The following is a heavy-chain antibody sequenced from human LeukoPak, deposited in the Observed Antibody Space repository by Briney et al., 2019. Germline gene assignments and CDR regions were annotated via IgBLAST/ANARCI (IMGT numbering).Heavy chain of an antibody. CDR1: GGSFSGYY. CDR2: INHSGST. D-gene: IGHD6-13*01. J-gene: IGHJ3*02. V-gene: IGHV4-34*01. Sequence: SETLSLTCAVYGGSFSGYYWSWIRQPPGKGLEWIGEINHSGSTNYNPSLKSRVTISVDTSKNQFSLKLSSATAADTAVYYCARGSRSSSWKINDAFDIWGQGTMVTVSS. CDR3: ARGSRSSSWKINDAFDI.